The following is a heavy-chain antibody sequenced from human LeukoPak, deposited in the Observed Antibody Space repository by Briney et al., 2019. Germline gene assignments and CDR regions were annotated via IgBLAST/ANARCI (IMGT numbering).Heavy chain of an antibody. CDR2: INPNSGGT. V-gene: IGHV1-2*02. CDR1: GYTFTGYY. D-gene: IGHD3-10*01. CDR3: AREYRVVMVRGVTYYYGMDV. J-gene: IGHJ6*02. Sequence: ASVKVSFKASGYTFTGYYMHWVRQAPGQGLEWMGWINPNSGGTNYAQKFQGRVTMTRDTSISTAYMELSRLRSDDTAVYYCAREYRVVMVRGVTYYYGMDVWGQGTTVTVSS.